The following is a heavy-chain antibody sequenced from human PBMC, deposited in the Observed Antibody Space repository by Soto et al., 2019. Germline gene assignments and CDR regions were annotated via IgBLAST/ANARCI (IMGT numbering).Heavy chain of an antibody. D-gene: IGHD2-15*01. V-gene: IGHV1-69*12. J-gene: IGHJ6*02. CDR2: IIPIFGTA. CDR3: ASPGGNARYYYSGMDV. CDR1: GGTFSSYA. Sequence: QVQLVQSGAEVKKPGSSVKVSCKASGGTFSSYAISWVRQAPGQGLEWMGGIIPIFGTADYAQKFQGRVTITADESTSTSTAYMALSSPRSEDTAVYYCASPGGNARYYYSGMDVWGQGTTVTVSS.